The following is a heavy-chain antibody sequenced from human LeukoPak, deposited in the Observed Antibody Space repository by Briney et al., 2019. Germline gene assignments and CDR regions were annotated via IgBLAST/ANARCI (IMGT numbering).Heavy chain of an antibody. J-gene: IGHJ5*02. Sequence: SETLSLTCTVSGGSISSSSYYWGWIRQPPGKGLEWIGYIYYSGSTNYNPSLKSRVTISVDTSKNQFSLKLSSVTAADTAVYYCARENRVLWFGEGFDPWGQGTLVTVSS. CDR2: IYYSGST. CDR3: ARENRVLWFGEGFDP. V-gene: IGHV4-61*01. CDR1: GGSISSSSYY. D-gene: IGHD3-10*01.